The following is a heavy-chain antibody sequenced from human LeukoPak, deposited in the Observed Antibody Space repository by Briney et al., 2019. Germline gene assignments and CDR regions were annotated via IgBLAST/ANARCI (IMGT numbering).Heavy chain of an antibody. V-gene: IGHV1-24*01. CDR1: GYTLTELS. Sequence: ASVKVSCKVSGYTLTELSMHWVRQAPGKGLEWMGGFDPEDGETIYAQKFQGRVTMTEDTSTDTACMELSRLRSEDTAVYYCATRQVVYAKGFYYYYGMDVWGQGTTVTASS. CDR2: FDPEDGET. CDR3: ATRQVVYAKGFYYYYGMDV. D-gene: IGHD2-8*02. J-gene: IGHJ6*02.